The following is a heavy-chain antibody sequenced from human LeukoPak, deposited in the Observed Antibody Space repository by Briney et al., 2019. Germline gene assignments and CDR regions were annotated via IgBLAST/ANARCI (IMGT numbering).Heavy chain of an antibody. CDR2: ISYDGSNK. CDR1: GFTLSSYA. D-gene: IGHD1-26*01. CDR3: ARDLSLWRSGSYDY. J-gene: IGHJ4*02. Sequence: PGGSLRLSCAASGFTLSSYAMHWVRQAPGKRLEWVAVISYDGSNKYYADSVKGRFTISRDNSKNTLYLQMNSLRAEDTAVYYCARDLSLWRSGSYDYWGQGTLVTVSS. V-gene: IGHV3-30*04.